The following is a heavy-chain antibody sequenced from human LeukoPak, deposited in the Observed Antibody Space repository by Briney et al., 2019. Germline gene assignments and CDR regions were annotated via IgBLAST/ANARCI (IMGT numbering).Heavy chain of an antibody. CDR1: GFTFSSYA. CDR2: LSGSGGST. CDR3: AKGRLKFDY. Sequence: GGSLRLSCAASGFTFSSYAMTWVRQAPGKGLEWVSGLSGSGGSTYYADSVKGRFTISRDNSKNTLYLQMNSLSAEDTAVYHCAKGRLKFDYWGQGTQVTVSS. D-gene: IGHD2-21*02. J-gene: IGHJ4*02. V-gene: IGHV3-23*01.